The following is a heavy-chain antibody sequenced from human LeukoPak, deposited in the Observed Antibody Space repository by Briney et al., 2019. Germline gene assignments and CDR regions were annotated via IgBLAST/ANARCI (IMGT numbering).Heavy chain of an antibody. V-gene: IGHV3-11*03. CDR2: ISSSGSYT. J-gene: IGHJ5*02. Sequence: PGGSLRLSCAASGFTFSDYYMSWIRQAPGKGLEWVSYISSSGSYTNYADSVKGRFTISRDNAETSLYLQMNSLRVAGTAVFYCARMKHGGVVFDESWGQGTLVTVSP. CDR3: ARMKHGGVVFDES. CDR1: GFTFSDYY. D-gene: IGHD2-8*02.